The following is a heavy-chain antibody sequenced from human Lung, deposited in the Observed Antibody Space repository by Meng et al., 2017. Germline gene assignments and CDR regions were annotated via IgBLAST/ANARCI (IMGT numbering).Heavy chain of an antibody. D-gene: IGHD3-10*01. Sequence: GGSLRLSCAASGFTFSSYAMHWVRQAPGKGLEWVAVISYDGSNKYYADSVKGRFTISRDNSKNTLYLQMNSLRAEDTAVYYCARDNTMVRGVTEPDAFDIWGQGTMVTVSS. CDR3: ARDNTMVRGVTEPDAFDI. V-gene: IGHV3-30*01. CDR1: GFTFSSYA. J-gene: IGHJ3*02. CDR2: ISYDGSNK.